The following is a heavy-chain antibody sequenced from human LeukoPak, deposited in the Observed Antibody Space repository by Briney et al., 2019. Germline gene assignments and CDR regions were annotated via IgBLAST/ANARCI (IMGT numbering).Heavy chain of an antibody. Sequence: GGSLRLSCAASGFTFSSYWMHWVRHAPGKGLVWVSRINSDGSSTSYADSVKGRFTISRDNAKNTLYLQMNSLRAEDTAVYYCARAGIAAAGTDYWGQGTLVTVSS. CDR1: GFTFSSYW. J-gene: IGHJ4*02. CDR3: ARAGIAAAGTDY. CDR2: INSDGSST. V-gene: IGHV3-74*01. D-gene: IGHD6-13*01.